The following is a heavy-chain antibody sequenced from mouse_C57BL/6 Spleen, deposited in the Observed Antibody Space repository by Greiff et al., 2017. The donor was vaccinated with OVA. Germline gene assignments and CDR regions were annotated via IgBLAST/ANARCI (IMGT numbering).Heavy chain of an antibody. Sequence: QVQLKQPGAELVKPGASVKLSCKASGYTFTSYWMHWVKQRPGQGLEWIGMIHPNSGSTNYNEKFKSKATLTVDKSSSTAYMQLSSLTSEDSAVYYCARDYYYGSSPYFDYWGQGTTLTVSS. CDR1: GYTFTSYW. CDR3: ARDYYYGSSPYFDY. D-gene: IGHD1-1*01. J-gene: IGHJ2*01. V-gene: IGHV1-64*01. CDR2: IHPNSGST.